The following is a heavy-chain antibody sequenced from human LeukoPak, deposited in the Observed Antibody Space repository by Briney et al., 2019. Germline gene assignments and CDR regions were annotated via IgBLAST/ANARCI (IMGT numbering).Heavy chain of an antibody. CDR1: GFTFNTFW. CDR2: IKEDGTKK. D-gene: IGHD6-13*01. CDR3: ARDAAGYDP. V-gene: IGHV3-7*01. Sequence: PGGSLRLSCAASGFTFNTFWMSWVRQTPGKGLEWVANIKEDGTKKYYVDSVKGRFTISRDNAENSLYPQMNSLRAEDTAVYYCARDAAGYDPWGQGTLVTVSS. J-gene: IGHJ5*02.